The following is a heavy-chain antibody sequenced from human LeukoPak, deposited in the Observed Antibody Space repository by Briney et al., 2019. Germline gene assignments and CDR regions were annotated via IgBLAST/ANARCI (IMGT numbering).Heavy chain of an antibody. CDR3: AREKAARPFPPYYFDY. D-gene: IGHD6-6*01. J-gene: IGHJ4*02. V-gene: IGHV3-7*01. Sequence: QSGGSLRLSCAASGFTFSSYWMSWVRQAPGKGLEWVANIKQDGSEKYYVDSVKGRFTISRDNAKNSLYLQMNSLRAEDTAVYYCAREKAARPFPPYYFDYWGQGTLVTVSS. CDR2: IKQDGSEK. CDR1: GFTFSSYW.